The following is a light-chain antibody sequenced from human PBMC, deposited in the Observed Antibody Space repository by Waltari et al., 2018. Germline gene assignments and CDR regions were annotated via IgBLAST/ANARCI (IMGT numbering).Light chain of an antibody. Sequence: QTVVTQEPSFSVSPGGTVTLTCGLSSGSVSTSYYPSWYQQTPGQAPRTLIYSPNTRSSGVPDRFSGSILGNKAALTITGAQADDESDYCCVLYMGSGIWVFGGGTKLTVL. CDR3: VLYMGSGIWV. CDR2: SPN. J-gene: IGLJ3*02. V-gene: IGLV8-61*01. CDR1: SGSVSTSYY.